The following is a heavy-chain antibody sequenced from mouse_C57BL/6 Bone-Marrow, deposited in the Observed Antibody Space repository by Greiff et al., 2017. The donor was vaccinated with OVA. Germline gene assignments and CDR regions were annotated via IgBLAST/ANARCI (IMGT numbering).Heavy chain of an antibody. D-gene: IGHD1-1*01. CDR2: INPSTGGT. CDR1: GYSFTGYY. V-gene: IGHV1-42*01. J-gene: IGHJ2*01. Sequence: VQLQQSGPELVKPGASVKISCKASGYSFTGYYMNWVKQSPEKSLEWIGEINPSTGGTTYNQKFKAKATLTVDKSSSTAYMQLKSLTSEDSAVYYCARSYGSSWLYYFDYWGQGTTLTVSS. CDR3: ARSYGSSWLYYFDY.